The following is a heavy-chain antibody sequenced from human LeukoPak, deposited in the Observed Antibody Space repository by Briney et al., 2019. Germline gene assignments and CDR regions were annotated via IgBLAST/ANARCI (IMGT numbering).Heavy chain of an antibody. CDR1: GFTFSSYA. Sequence: GGSLRLSCAASGFTFSSYAMSWVRQAPGKGLDWVSGISGSGGSTYYADSVRGRFTISRDNSKNTLFLQMNSLRPEDTAVYYCARGPDYDILADYFDYWGQGTLVTVSS. CDR2: ISGSGGST. CDR3: ARGPDYDILADYFDY. J-gene: IGHJ4*02. V-gene: IGHV3-23*01. D-gene: IGHD3-9*01.